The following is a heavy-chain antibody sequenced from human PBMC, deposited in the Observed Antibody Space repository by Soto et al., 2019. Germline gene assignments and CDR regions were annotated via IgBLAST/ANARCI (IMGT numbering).Heavy chain of an antibody. Sequence: QVQLEQSGAEVKKPGASVKVSCKASGYTFTSYGISWVRQAPGQGLEWMGRISAYNGNTNYAQKLQGRVTMTTDTSTSTAYMEVRSRRSDDTAVYYCGRVVVALGHWFDPWGQGTLVTVSS. D-gene: IGHD2-15*01. V-gene: IGHV1-18*01. CDR1: GYTFTSYG. CDR3: GRVVVALGHWFDP. J-gene: IGHJ5*02. CDR2: ISAYNGNT.